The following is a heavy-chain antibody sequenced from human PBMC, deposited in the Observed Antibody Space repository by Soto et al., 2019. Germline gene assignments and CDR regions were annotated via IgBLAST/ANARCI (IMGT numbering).Heavy chain of an antibody. CDR1: GFTFSSYW. CDR2: INSDGSST. Sequence: PGGSLRLSCAASGFTFSSYWMHWVRQAPGKGLVWVSRINSDGSSTSYADSVKGRFTISRDNAKNTLYLQMNSLRAEDTAVYYCARDHDGSSWYLNMYYYGMDVWGQGTTVTVSS. CDR3: ARDHDGSSWYLNMYYYGMDV. V-gene: IGHV3-74*01. D-gene: IGHD6-13*01. J-gene: IGHJ6*02.